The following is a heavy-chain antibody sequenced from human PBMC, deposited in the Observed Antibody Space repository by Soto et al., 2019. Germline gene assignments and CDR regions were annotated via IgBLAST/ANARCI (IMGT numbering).Heavy chain of an antibody. Sequence: GGSLTLFSAASGFTFRTYAMSWVRLAPGKGLEWVSGISGSGGSTFFVDSVKGRLTISRDNSKNTVYLQMNRLRADDTAVYYCAKVDAGMINGFGIAMHVWGQGTTVTVS. V-gene: IGHV3-23*01. J-gene: IGHJ6*02. D-gene: IGHD3-16*01. CDR1: GFTFRTYA. CDR2: ISGSGGST. CDR3: AKVDAGMINGFGIAMHV.